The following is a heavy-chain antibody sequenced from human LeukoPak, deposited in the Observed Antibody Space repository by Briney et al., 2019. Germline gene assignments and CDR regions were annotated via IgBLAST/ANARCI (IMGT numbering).Heavy chain of an antibody. D-gene: IGHD2-21*02. J-gene: IGHJ4*02. CDR2: IIPIFGTA. V-gene: IGHV1-69*13. Sequence: ASVKVSCKASGGTFISYAISWVRQAPGQGLEWMGGIIPIFGTANYAQKFQGRVTITADESTSTAYMELSSLRSEDTAVYYCASLYCGGDCYYSSNFDYWGQGTLVTVSS. CDR1: GGTFISYA. CDR3: ASLYCGGDCYYSSNFDY.